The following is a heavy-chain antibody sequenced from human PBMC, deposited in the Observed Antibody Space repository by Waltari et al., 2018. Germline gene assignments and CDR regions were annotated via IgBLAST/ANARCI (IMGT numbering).Heavy chain of an antibody. J-gene: IGHJ3*01. Sequence: EVQMLQSGAEVKKPGTPVTISCKVSGDPFTYIPIHWIKQAPGKGLQWMGLLDPEDGQAIYAQKFQGRVTMTADTSIHTAYMELTSLTSEDTAFYYCATALGGGISASRPFHFWGQGTMITVSS. V-gene: IGHV1-69-2*01. CDR2: LDPEDGQA. CDR1: GDPFTYIP. CDR3: ATALGGGISASRPFHF. D-gene: IGHD3-10*01.